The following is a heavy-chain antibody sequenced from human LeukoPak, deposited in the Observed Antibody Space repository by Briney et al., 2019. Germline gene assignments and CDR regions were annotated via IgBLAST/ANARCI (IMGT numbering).Heavy chain of an antibody. D-gene: IGHD1-7*01. CDR2: IYHSGST. V-gene: IGHV4-38-2*01. Sequence: SETLSLTCAVSGYSISSGYYWGWIRQPPGKGLEWIGSIYHSGSTYYNPSLKSRVTISVDTSKNQFSLKLSSVTAADTAVYYCARAESGGTTSYYFVYWGQGTLVTVSS. J-gene: IGHJ4*02. CDR3: ARAESGGTTSYYFVY. CDR1: GYSISSGYY.